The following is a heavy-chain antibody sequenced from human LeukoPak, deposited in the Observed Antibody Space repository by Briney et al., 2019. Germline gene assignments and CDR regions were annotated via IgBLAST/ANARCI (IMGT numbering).Heavy chain of an antibody. V-gene: IGHV4-59*01. CDR1: GGSISSYY. CDR3: AKSSYYYYYYMDV. J-gene: IGHJ6*03. CDR2: IYYSGST. Sequence: SETLSLTCTVSGGSISSYYWSWIRQPPGKGLEWIGYIYYSGSTNYNPSLKSRVTISVDTSKNQFSLKLSSVTAADTAVYYCAKSSYYYYYYMDVWGKGTTVTVSS.